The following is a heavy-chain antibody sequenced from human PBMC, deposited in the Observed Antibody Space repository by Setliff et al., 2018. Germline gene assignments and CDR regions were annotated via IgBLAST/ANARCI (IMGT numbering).Heavy chain of an antibody. J-gene: IGHJ3*02. V-gene: IGHV3-21*01. Sequence: GASVKVSCKDSGFTFSSYSMNWVRQAPGKGLEWVSSISSSSSYIYYADSVKGRFTISRDNAKNSLYLQMNSLRAEDTAVYYCARDTYTIFGVVPSEAHAFDIWGQGTMVTVSS. D-gene: IGHD3-3*01. CDR1: GFTFSSYS. CDR2: ISSSSSYI. CDR3: ARDTYTIFGVVPSEAHAFDI.